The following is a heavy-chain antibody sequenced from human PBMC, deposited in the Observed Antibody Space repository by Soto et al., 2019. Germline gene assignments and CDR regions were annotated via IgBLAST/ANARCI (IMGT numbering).Heavy chain of an antibody. V-gene: IGHV4-39*01. J-gene: IGHJ4*02. Sequence: SETLSLTCTVSGVSITTTSYYWGWIRQPPGKGLEWIGSVYFSGTTYYNPSLKSRVTISVDTSKNHFSLRLSSVTAADTAIYYCARHGSYWGQGTLVTVSP. CDR1: GVSITTTSYY. CDR2: VYFSGTT. CDR3: ARHGSY.